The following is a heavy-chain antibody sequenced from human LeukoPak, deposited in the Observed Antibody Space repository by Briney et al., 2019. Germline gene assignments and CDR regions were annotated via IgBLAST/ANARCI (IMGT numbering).Heavy chain of an antibody. CDR1: GFTFSSYG. CDR3: AKDYYGSGSPIDY. CDR2: IRYDGTNT. Sequence: GGSLRLSCAASGFTFSSYGMHWVRQPPGKGLEWVAFIRYDGTNTYYADSVKGRFTISRDNSKNTLYLQMNSLRAEDTALYYCAKDYYGSGSPIDYWGQGTLVTVSS. J-gene: IGHJ4*02. D-gene: IGHD3-10*01. V-gene: IGHV3-30*02.